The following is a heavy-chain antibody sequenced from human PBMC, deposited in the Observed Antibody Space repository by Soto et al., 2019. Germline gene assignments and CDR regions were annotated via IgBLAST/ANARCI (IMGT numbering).Heavy chain of an antibody. CDR1: GYTFTGYY. CDR3: ARGYYDSSGYYPQMLFDP. D-gene: IGHD3-22*01. CDR2: INPNSGGT. V-gene: IGHV1-2*04. J-gene: IGHJ5*02. Sequence: ASVKVSCKASGYTFTGYYMHWVRQAPGQGLEWMGWINPNSGGTNYAQKFQGWVTMTRDTSISTAYMELSRLRSDDTAVYYCARGYYDSSGYYPQMLFDPWGQGTLVTVSS.